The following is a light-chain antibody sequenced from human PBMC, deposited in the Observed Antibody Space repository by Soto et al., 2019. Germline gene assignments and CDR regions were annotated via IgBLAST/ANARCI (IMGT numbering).Light chain of an antibody. CDR2: QAS. J-gene: IGKJ1*01. CDR1: QSIRNW. Sequence: DIQMSQSPSTLSASVGDRVTITCRASQSIRNWLAWYQQKPGKAPNLLIYQASNLQSGVPSRFSGSGSGPEYTLTISSLQPDDFATYYCQQYNSYPWTFGQGTKVDIK. CDR3: QQYNSYPWT. V-gene: IGKV1-5*03.